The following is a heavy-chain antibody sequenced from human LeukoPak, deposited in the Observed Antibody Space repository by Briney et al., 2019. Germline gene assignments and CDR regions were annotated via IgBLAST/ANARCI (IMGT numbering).Heavy chain of an antibody. CDR1: GGSISSYY. D-gene: IGHD3-10*01. V-gene: IGHV4-59*01. Sequence: PSETLSLTCTVSGGSISSYYWSWIRQPPGKGLEWIGYIYYSGSTNYNPSLKSRVTISVDTSKNQLSLKLSSVTAADTAVYYCARDDGYYGIDPWGQGTLVTVSS. J-gene: IGHJ5*02. CDR3: ARDDGYYGIDP. CDR2: IYYSGST.